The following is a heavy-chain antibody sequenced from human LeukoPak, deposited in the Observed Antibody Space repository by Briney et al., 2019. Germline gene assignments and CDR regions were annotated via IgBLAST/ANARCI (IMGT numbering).Heavy chain of an antibody. J-gene: IGHJ4*02. CDR1: GFTFSSYS. V-gene: IGHV3-48*01. CDR3: ARDFRQQL. CDR2: ISSSSSTI. Sequence: PGGSLRLSCAASGFTFSSYSMNWVRQAPGKGLEWVSYISSSSSTIYYADSVKGRFTISRDNAKNSLYLQMNSLRAEDTAVYYCARDFRQQLWGQGTLVTVSS. D-gene: IGHD6-13*01.